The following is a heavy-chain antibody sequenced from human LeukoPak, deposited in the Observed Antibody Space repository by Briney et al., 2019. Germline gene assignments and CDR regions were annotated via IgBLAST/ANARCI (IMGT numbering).Heavy chain of an antibody. CDR1: GYSISSGYY. CDR3: ARDSREYYDSSGYYSFDY. CDR2: IYHSGST. Sequence: PSETLSLTCTVSGYSISSGYYWGWIRQPPGKGLEWIGSIYHSGSTYYNPSLKSRVTISVDTSKNQFSLKLSSVTAADTAVYYCARDSREYYDSSGYYSFDYWGQGTLVTVSS. J-gene: IGHJ4*02. D-gene: IGHD3-22*01. V-gene: IGHV4-38-2*02.